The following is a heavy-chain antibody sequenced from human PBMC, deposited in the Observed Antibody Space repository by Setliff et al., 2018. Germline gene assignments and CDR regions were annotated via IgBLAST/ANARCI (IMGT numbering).Heavy chain of an antibody. Sequence: GASLKISCQGSGYTFTNYWIGWVRQMPGKGLEWMGILKPGDSGIRYSPSFQGQVTLSADTSIATAYLHWTSLKASDTAMYYCARHPYYDSSGYYSYFDYWGQGALVTVSS. CDR3: ARHPYYDSSGYYSYFDY. CDR2: LKPGDSGI. D-gene: IGHD3-22*01. V-gene: IGHV5-51*01. J-gene: IGHJ4*02. CDR1: GYTFTNYW.